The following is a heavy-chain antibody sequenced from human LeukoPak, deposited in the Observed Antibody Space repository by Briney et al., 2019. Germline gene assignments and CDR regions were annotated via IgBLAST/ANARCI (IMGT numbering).Heavy chain of an antibody. CDR3: ASGDAFDI. V-gene: IGHV3-7*01. Sequence: GGSLRLSCAASGLTFYSHWMSWVRQASGKGLEWVANIKQDGSEKYHADSVKGRFTISRDNAKDSLYLQMNSLRVEDTAVYYCASGDAFDIWGQGTMVTVSS. CDR2: IKQDGSEK. CDR1: GLTFYSHW. J-gene: IGHJ3*02.